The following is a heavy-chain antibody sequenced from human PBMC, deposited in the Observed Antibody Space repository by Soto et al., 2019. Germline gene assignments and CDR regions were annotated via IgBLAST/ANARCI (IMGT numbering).Heavy chain of an antibody. J-gene: IGHJ4*02. Sequence: VQLLESGGGLVQPGGSLRLSCAASGFTFSSYGMSWVRQAPGKGLEWVSSISAGDGSTYFADSVKGRFTISRDNSKNTLYLQMNSLRAEDTAVYYCAKDRLGRVISAFDCWGQGTLVTVSS. CDR2: ISAGDGST. V-gene: IGHV3-23*01. D-gene: IGHD3-16*02. CDR1: GFTFSSYG. CDR3: AKDRLGRVISAFDC.